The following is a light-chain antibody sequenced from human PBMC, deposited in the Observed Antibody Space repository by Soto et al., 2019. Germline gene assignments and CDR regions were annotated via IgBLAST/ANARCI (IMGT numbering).Light chain of an antibody. Sequence: DIQMTQSPSSLSASVGDRVTITCRASQDISNYLVRYQQKPGKAPRLLIYFASTLQSGVPSRFSGSGSGTDFTLTISGLQPEDVATYYCQKYNNAPWTFGQGTKVEI. CDR1: QDISNY. V-gene: IGKV1-27*01. J-gene: IGKJ1*01. CDR2: FAS. CDR3: QKYNNAPWT.